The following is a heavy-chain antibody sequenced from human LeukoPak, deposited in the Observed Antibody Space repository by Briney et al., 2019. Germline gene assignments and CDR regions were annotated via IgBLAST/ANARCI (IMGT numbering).Heavy chain of an antibody. CDR2: ISSSSSTI. CDR1: GFTFSSYS. Sequence: PGGSLRLSCAASGFTFSSYSMNWVRQAPGKGLEWVSYISSSSSTIYYADSVKGRFTISRDNAKNSLYLQMNSLRAEDTAVYYCASIFGVVIGDYYYGMDVWGQGTTVTVSS. D-gene: IGHD3-3*02. V-gene: IGHV3-48*01. CDR3: ASIFGVVIGDYYYGMDV. J-gene: IGHJ6*02.